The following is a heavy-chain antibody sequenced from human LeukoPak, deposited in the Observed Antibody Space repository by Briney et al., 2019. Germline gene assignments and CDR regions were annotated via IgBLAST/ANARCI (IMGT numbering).Heavy chain of an antibody. CDR3: ARGTLDTAMVHYYYYYYMDV. D-gene: IGHD5-18*01. CDR2: VNPNSGKT. Sequence: ASVKVSCKASGYTLTSYDINWVRQATGQGLEWMGWVNPNSGKTGYAQKFQGRVTITRNTSISTAYMELSSLRSEDTAVYYCARGTLDTAMVHYYYYYYMDVWGKGTTVTVSS. V-gene: IGHV1-8*01. J-gene: IGHJ6*03. CDR1: GYTLTSYD.